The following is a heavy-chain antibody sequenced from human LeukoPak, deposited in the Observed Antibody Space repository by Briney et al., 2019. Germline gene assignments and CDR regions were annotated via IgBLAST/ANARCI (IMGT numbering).Heavy chain of an antibody. CDR1: GGTFSSYA. Sequence: SVKVSCKASGGTFSSYAISWVRQAPGQGLEWMGGIIPLFGTANYAQKFQGRVTITADESTSKAYMELSSLRSEDTAVYYCARFPLDIVVVPAAPYGMDVWGQGTTVTVSS. J-gene: IGHJ6*02. D-gene: IGHD2-2*01. CDR3: ARFPLDIVVVPAAPYGMDV. CDR2: IIPLFGTA. V-gene: IGHV1-69*13.